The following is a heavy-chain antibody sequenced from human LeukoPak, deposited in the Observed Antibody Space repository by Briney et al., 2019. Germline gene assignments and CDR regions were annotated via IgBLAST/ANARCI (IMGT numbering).Heavy chain of an antibody. Sequence: PGGSLRLSCAASGFTFSSYAMSWVRQAPGKGLEWVSAISGSGGSTYYADSVKGRFTISRDNSKNTLYLQMNSLRAEDTAVYYCAKDRTYGSGSSSFDYWGQGTLVTVSS. D-gene: IGHD3-10*01. CDR3: AKDRTYGSGSSSFDY. CDR2: ISGSGGST. CDR1: GFTFSSYA. J-gene: IGHJ4*02. V-gene: IGHV3-23*01.